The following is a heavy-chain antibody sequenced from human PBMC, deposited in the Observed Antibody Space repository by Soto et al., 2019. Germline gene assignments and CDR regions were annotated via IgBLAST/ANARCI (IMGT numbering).Heavy chain of an antibody. J-gene: IGHJ6*03. CDR3: ATVEGYYYYYYMDV. V-gene: IGHV3-53*04. CDR1: GFTVSSNY. CDR2: IYSGGST. Sequence: GGSLRLSCAASGFTVSSNYMSWVRQAPGKGLEWVSVIYSGGSTYYADSVKGRFTISRHNSKNTLYLQMNSLRAEDTAVYYCATVEGYYYYYYMDVWGKGTTVTVSS.